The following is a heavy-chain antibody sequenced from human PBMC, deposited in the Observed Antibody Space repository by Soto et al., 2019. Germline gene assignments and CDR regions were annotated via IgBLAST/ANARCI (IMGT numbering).Heavy chain of an antibody. D-gene: IGHD3-10*01. Sequence: EVQLVESGGGLVKPGGSLRLSCAASGFTFSSAWMNWVRQAPGKRLEWVGRIKSKTDGGTTDYAAPVKGRFTISRDDSKHTLYLQMNSLKAEDTAVYYCTTVVVVWFGEAPITNDYWGQGTLVTVSS. CDR3: TTVVVVWFGEAPITNDY. V-gene: IGHV3-15*07. CDR2: IKSKTDGGTT. J-gene: IGHJ4*02. CDR1: GFTFSSAW.